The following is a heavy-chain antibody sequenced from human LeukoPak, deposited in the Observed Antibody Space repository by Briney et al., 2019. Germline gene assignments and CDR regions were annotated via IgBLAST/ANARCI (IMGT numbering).Heavy chain of an antibody. CDR2: IYYSGST. CDR3: ARRMNCSSNSCSSFDN. V-gene: IGHV4-30-4*08. D-gene: IGHD2-2*01. J-gene: IGHJ4*02. Sequence: KPSQTLSLTCTVSGGSISSGDYYWSWIRQPPGKGLEWIGYIYYSGSTYYNPSLKSRVTISVDTSKNQFSLKLSSVTAADTAVYYCARRMNCSSNSCSSFDNWGQGTLVTVSS. CDR1: GGSISSGDYY.